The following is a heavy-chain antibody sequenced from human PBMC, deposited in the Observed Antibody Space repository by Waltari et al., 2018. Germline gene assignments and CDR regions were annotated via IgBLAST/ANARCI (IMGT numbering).Heavy chain of an antibody. CDR1: GFTFSSYA. CDR3: AKDLRYSNYEPDY. J-gene: IGHJ4*02. D-gene: IGHD4-4*01. V-gene: IGHV3-23*01. Sequence: EVQLLESGGGLVQPGGSLRLSCAASGFTFSSYAMSWVRQAPGKGLEWVSAISGSGGSTYYADSGKGRFTISRDNSKNTLYLQMNSLRAEDTAVYYCAKDLRYSNYEPDYWGQGTLVTVSS. CDR2: ISGSGGST.